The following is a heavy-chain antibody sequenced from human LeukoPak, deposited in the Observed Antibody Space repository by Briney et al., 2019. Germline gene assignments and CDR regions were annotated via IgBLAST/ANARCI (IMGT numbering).Heavy chain of an antibody. CDR1: GGSISSGGYS. J-gene: IGHJ5*02. V-gene: IGHV4-30-2*01. CDR2: IYHSGST. Sequence: SQTLSLTCAVSGGSISSGGYSWSWIRQPPGTGLEWIGYIYHSGSTYYNPSLKSRVTISVDRSKNQFSLKLSSVTAADTAVYYCARHLNWFDPWGQGTLVTVSS. CDR3: ARHLNWFDP.